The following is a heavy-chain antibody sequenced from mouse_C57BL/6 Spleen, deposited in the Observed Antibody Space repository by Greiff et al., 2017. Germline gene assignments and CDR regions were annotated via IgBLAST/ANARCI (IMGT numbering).Heavy chain of an antibody. CDR2: IDPSDSET. Sequence: QVQLQQPGAELVRPGSSVKLSCKASGYTFTSYWMHWVKQRPIQGLEWIGNIDPSDSETHYNQKFKDKATLTVDKSSSTAYMQLSSLTSEDSAVYYCARSNGSSPLYAMDYWGQGTSVTVSS. CDR3: ARSNGSSPLYAMDY. V-gene: IGHV1-52*01. D-gene: IGHD1-1*01. J-gene: IGHJ4*01. CDR1: GYTFTSYW.